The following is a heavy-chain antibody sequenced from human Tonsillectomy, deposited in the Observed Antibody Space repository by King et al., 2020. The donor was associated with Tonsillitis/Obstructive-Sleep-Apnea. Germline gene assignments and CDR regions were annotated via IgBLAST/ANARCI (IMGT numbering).Heavy chain of an antibody. CDR3: ARSHAIYDLWSYYYTYYYYIDV. V-gene: IGHV4-34*01. CDR1: GGSFSGYY. D-gene: IGHD3-3*01. J-gene: IGHJ6*03. Sequence: VQLQQWGAGLLKPSETLSLTCAVYGGSFSGYYWSWIRQPPGKGLEWIGEINHSGSTNYNPSLKSRVTISVDTSKNQFSLTLGSVTAADTAVYYCARSHAIYDLWSYYYTYYYYIDVWGKGTTVTVSS. CDR2: INHSGST.